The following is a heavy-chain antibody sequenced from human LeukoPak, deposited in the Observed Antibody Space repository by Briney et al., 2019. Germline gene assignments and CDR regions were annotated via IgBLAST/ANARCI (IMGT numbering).Heavy chain of an antibody. D-gene: IGHD2-8*01. J-gene: IGHJ4*02. CDR2: IYPGDSDT. CDR3: ARPQGYCTNGVCPPFDY. CDR1: GYSFTSYW. V-gene: IGHV5-51*01. Sequence: GESLRISCKGSGYSFTSYWSGWVRQMPGKGLEWMGIIYPGDSDTRYSPSFQGQVTISADKSISTAYLQWSSLKASDTAMYYCARPQGYCTNGVCPPFDYWGQGTLVTVSS.